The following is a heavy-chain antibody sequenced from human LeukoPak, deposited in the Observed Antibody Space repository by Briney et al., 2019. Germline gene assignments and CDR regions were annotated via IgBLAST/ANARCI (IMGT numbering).Heavy chain of an antibody. V-gene: IGHV3-74*01. CDR3: ARGVSFTGTTFLS. CDR1: GFTFNDYW. Sequence: GGSLRLSCAASGFTFNDYWMHWVRQAPGKGLMWVSRINDHGNNTNYADSVKGRFNISRDNAKNTLFLQMNGLRAEDTAVYYCARGVSFTGTTFLSWGQGTIVTVSP. J-gene: IGHJ3*01. CDR2: INDHGNNT. D-gene: IGHD6-13*01.